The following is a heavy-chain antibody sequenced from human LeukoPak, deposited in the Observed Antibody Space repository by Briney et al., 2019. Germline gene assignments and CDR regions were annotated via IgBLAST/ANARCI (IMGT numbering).Heavy chain of an antibody. CDR2: ISYDGSQK. V-gene: IGHV3-30*04. CDR3: AKGYYGSAVRGGHLVY. J-gene: IGHJ4*02. Sequence: PGGSLRLSCAASGFTFSSYAMHWVRQAPGKGLEWVAVISYDGSQKYYADSVKGRFTISRDSSKNTLYLQMNSLRAEDTAVYYCAKGYYGSAVRGGHLVYWGQGTLVTVSS. D-gene: IGHD3-3*01. CDR1: GFTFSSYA.